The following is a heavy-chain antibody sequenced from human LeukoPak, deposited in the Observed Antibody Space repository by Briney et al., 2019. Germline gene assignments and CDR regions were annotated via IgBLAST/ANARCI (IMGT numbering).Heavy chain of an antibody. V-gene: IGHV4-34*11. D-gene: IGHD6-13*01. CDR1: GGSFSGYY. Sequence: SETLSLTCAVYGGSFSGYYWSWLRQPPGKGLEWLGYIHYSGSTNYNPSLKSRVTISVDTSKNQFSLILSSVTTADTAVYYCAREVVAAAGTVDYWGQGTLVTVSS. J-gene: IGHJ4*02. CDR2: IHYSGST. CDR3: AREVVAAAGTVDY.